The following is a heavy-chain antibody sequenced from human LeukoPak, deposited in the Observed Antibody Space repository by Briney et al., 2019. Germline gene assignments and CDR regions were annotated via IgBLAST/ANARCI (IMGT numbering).Heavy chain of an antibody. CDR3: ARVGRGYSDRWWFDP. Sequence: SVKVSCKASGGTFSSYTISWERQAPGQGLEWMGRIIPILGIANYAQKFQGRVTITADKSTSTAYMELSSLRSEDTAVYYCARVGRGYSDRWWFDPWGQGTLVTVSS. J-gene: IGHJ5*02. CDR2: IIPILGIA. V-gene: IGHV1-69*02. CDR1: GGTFSSYT. D-gene: IGHD5-18*01.